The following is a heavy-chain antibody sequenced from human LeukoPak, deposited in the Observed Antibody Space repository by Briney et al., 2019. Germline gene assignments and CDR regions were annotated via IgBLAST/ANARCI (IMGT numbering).Heavy chain of an antibody. CDR2: IYCGGST. J-gene: IGHJ4*02. CDR3: ARGRYDSSAQLNGFDY. Sequence: GGSLRLSCAASGFTVSSNYMSWVRQAPGKGLEGVSVIYCGGSTYYADSVKGRFTISRDNSKNTLYLQMNSLRAEDTAVYYCARGRYDSSAQLNGFDYWGQGTLVTVSS. V-gene: IGHV3-53*01. CDR1: GFTVSSNY. D-gene: IGHD3-22*01.